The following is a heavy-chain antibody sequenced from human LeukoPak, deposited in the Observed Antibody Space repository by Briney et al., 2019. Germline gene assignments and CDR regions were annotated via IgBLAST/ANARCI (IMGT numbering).Heavy chain of an antibody. D-gene: IGHD6-19*01. V-gene: IGHV3-23*01. Sequence: GGSLRLSCAASGFTFSSYAMSWVRQAPGKGLEWVSAISGSGGSTYYADSVKGRFTISRDNSKNTLYLQMTSLRAEDTAVYYCAKDLSRGAAGTRMYYYGMDVWGQGTTVTVSS. J-gene: IGHJ6*02. CDR1: GFTFSSYA. CDR3: AKDLSRGAAGTRMYYYGMDV. CDR2: ISGSGGST.